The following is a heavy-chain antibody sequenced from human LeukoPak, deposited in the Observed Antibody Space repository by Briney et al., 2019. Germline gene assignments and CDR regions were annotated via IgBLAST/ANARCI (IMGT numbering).Heavy chain of an antibody. CDR3: ARPRGNVEMATIPFDY. D-gene: IGHD5-24*01. Sequence: GGSLRLSCATSAFTFRSYGMHWVRQAPDKGLEWVAFIRYDGSNKYYADSVKGRFTISRDNSKNTLYLQMNSLRVEDTAVYYCARPRGNVEMATIPFDYWGQGTLVTVSS. CDR2: IRYDGSNK. J-gene: IGHJ4*02. CDR1: AFTFRSYG. V-gene: IGHV3-30*02.